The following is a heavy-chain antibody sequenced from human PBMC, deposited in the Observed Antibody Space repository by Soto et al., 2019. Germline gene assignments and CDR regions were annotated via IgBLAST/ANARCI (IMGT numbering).Heavy chain of an antibody. Sequence: EVQLVESGGGLVEPGGSLRLSCAASGFTFTTAWINWVRQAPGKGLEWVGRIKSKIDSGTTDFAAPVKGRFAISRDDSRNMVYFQMNSLEIEDTAVYYCTTDSHFTMKLVRFDYWGLGTLVTVSS. D-gene: IGHD3-22*01. CDR1: GFTFTTAW. CDR2: IKSKIDSGTT. J-gene: IGHJ4*01. CDR3: TTDSHFTMKLVRFDY. V-gene: IGHV3-15*07.